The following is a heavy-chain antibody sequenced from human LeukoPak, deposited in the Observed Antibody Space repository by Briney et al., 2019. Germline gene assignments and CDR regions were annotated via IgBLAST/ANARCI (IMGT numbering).Heavy chain of an antibody. CDR1: GFTFSTYA. Sequence: GGSLRLSCVASGFTFSTYAMSWVRQAPGQGLEWVSVISGSGVTTYYADSVKGRFSISRANSKNTLWLQMSSLRAEDTAVYSCTKSPFSGSYRFEDWGQGTLVTVSS. D-gene: IGHD1-26*01. CDR3: TKSPFSGSYRFED. V-gene: IGHV3-23*01. J-gene: IGHJ4*02. CDR2: ISGSGVTT.